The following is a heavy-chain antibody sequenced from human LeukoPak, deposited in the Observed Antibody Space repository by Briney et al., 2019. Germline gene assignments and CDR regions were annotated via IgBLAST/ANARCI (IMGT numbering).Heavy chain of an antibody. CDR1: GLTFSSYA. Sequence: PGGSLRLSCTASGLTFSSYAMHWVRQAPGKGLEWVALIWYDGGNEYYADSVKGRFTISKDNSKNTLSLQMNSLSPEDTAVYYCARATPSTHGYFEYWGQGTPVTVSS. D-gene: IGHD2-8*01. CDR2: IWYDGGNE. J-gene: IGHJ4*02. V-gene: IGHV3-33*08. CDR3: ARATPSTHGYFEY.